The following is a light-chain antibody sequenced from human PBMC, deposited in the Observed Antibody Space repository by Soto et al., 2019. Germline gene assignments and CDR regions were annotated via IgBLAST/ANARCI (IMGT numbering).Light chain of an antibody. CDR2: EVS. V-gene: IGLV2-23*02. CDR1: SSDVGSYNL. CDR3: CSYAGSSTFWV. J-gene: IGLJ3*02. Sequence: QSVLTQPASVSGSPGQSITISCTGTSSDVGSYNLVSWYQQHPGKAPKLMIYEVSKRPSGVSNRFSGSKSGNTASLTISGLHAEDEADYYCCSYAGSSTFWVFGGGTKLTVL.